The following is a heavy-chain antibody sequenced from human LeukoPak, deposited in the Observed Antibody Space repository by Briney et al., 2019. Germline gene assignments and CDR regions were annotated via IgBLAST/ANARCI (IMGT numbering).Heavy chain of an antibody. V-gene: IGHV1-3*01. J-gene: IGHJ3*02. CDR2: FNAGNGNT. D-gene: IGHD3-3*01. Sequence: ASVKVSCKASGYTFTSYAMHWVRQAPGQRLEWMGWFNAGNGNTKYSQKFQGRVTITRDTSASTAYMELSSLRSEDTAVYYCARDVLTVYDFWSGSQMRDAFDIWGQGAMVTVSS. CDR3: ARDVLTVYDFWSGSQMRDAFDI. CDR1: GYTFTSYA.